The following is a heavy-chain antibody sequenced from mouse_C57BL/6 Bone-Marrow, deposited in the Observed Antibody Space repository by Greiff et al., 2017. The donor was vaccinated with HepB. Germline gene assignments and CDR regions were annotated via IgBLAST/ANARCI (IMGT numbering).Heavy chain of an antibody. D-gene: IGHD2-1*01. CDR3: ARHGDYGNYPAWFAY. J-gene: IGHJ3*01. CDR1: EYEFPSHD. V-gene: IGHV5-2*01. CDR2: INSDGGST. Sequence: EVKVVESGGGLVQPGESLKLSCESNEYEFPSHDMSWVRKTPEKRLELVAAINSDGGSTYYPDTMERRFIISRDNTKKTLYLQMSSLRSEDTALYYCARHGDYGNYPAWFAYWGQGTLVTVSA.